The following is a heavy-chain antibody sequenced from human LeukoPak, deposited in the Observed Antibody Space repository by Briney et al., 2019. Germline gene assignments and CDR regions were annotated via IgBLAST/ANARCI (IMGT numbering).Heavy chain of an antibody. V-gene: IGHV1-46*01. D-gene: IGHD1-26*01. CDR2: INPSGGST. Sequence: ASVQVSCKASGYTFTSYYMHWVRQAPGQGLEWMGIINPSGGSTSYAQKFQGRVTMTRDTSTSTVYMELSSLRSEDTAVYYCARDRVGAPTGHNDAFDIWGQGTMVTVSS. CDR3: ARDRVGAPTGHNDAFDI. J-gene: IGHJ3*02. CDR1: GYTFTSYY.